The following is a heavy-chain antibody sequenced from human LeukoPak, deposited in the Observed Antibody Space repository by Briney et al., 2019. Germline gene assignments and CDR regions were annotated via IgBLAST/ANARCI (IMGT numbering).Heavy chain of an antibody. CDR1: RFTVSSNY. CDR3: ARGCSGGSCALKAFGI. D-gene: IGHD2-15*01. CDR2: IYSGGST. Sequence: GGSLRLSCAASRFTVSSNYMSWVRQAPGKGLEWVSVIYSGGSTYYADSVKGRFTISRDNSKNTLYLQMNSLRAEDTAVYYCARGCSGGSCALKAFGIWGQGTMVTVSS. J-gene: IGHJ3*02. V-gene: IGHV3-53*01.